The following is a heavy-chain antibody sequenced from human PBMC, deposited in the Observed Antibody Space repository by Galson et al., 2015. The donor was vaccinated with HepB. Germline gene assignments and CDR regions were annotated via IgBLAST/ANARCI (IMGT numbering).Heavy chain of an antibody. D-gene: IGHD3-16*01. Sequence: SLRLSCAASGFTFSTYAMSWVRQAPGKGLECVSAISGIGDSASSADPVKGLFAIPRYNANNSLYLQMITLRAEDTPVYYCARNKGSLTNAFSDLWGQGTIVSVSS. J-gene: IGHJ3*01. CDR1: GFTFSTYA. CDR3: ARNKGSLTNAFSDL. V-gene: IGHV3-23*01. CDR2: ISGIGDSA.